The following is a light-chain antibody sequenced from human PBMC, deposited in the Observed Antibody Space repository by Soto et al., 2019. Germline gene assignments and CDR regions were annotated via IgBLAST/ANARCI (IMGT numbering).Light chain of an antibody. CDR1: QSVLYSSNNKNY. V-gene: IGKV4-1*01. CDR2: WAS. J-gene: IGKJ3*01. CDR3: QQYSVTPLT. Sequence: VMTQSPDSLAVSLGERATINCKSSQSVLYSSNNKNYLAWYQQKPGQPPKLLIYWASTRESGVPDRFSGSGSGTYFTLTISSLQADDVAVYFCQQYSVTPLTFGPGTKVDIK.